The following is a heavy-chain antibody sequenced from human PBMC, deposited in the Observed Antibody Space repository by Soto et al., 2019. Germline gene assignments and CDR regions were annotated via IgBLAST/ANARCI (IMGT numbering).Heavy chain of an antibody. V-gene: IGHV3-33*01. CDR1: GFTFSSYG. Sequence: QVQLVESGGGVVQPGRSLRLSCAASGFTFSSYGMHWVRQAPGKGLEWVAVIWYDGSNKYYADSVKGRFTISRDNSKNTRYLQMNSLRAEDTAVYYCARDRDYGSGSCSDYWGQGTLVTVSS. J-gene: IGHJ4*02. CDR2: IWYDGSNK. D-gene: IGHD3-10*01. CDR3: ARDRDYGSGSCSDY.